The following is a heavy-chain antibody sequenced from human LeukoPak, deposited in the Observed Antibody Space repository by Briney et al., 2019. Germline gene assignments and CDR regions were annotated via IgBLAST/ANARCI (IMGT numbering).Heavy chain of an antibody. CDR2: MNQDGSEI. V-gene: IGHV3-7*01. J-gene: IGHJ6*03. CDR1: GFSFSSYW. CDR3: TRDLQGRFYYHVDV. Sequence: GGSLRLSCAASGFSFSSYWMSWVRQAPGRGLEWVANMNQDGSEIYYVDSVKGRLTISRDNAKNSLYLQMNSLRAEDTGVYYCTRDLQGRFYYHVDVWGKGTTVTVSS. D-gene: IGHD3-10*01.